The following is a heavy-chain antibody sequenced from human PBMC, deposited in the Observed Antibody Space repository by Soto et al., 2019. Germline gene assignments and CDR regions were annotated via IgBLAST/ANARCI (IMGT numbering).Heavy chain of an antibody. CDR1: GFTFDDYA. V-gene: IGHV3-9*01. Sequence: PGGSLRLSCAASGFTFDDYAMHWVRQAPGKGLEWVSGISWNSGSIGYADSVKGRFTISRDNAKNSLYLQMNSLRAEDTALYYCAKGPQDYYDSSGYYPSEWYFDLWGRGTLVTVSS. CDR3: AKGPQDYYDSSGYYPSEWYFDL. D-gene: IGHD3-22*01. CDR2: ISWNSGSI. J-gene: IGHJ2*01.